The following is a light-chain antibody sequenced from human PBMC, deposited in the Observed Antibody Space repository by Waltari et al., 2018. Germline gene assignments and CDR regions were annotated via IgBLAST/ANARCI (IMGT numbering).Light chain of an antibody. CDR2: GTS. CDR3: QQYGSSHPLS. Sequence: EIVLTQSPDILSLSPGERATLSCRASQSVSSSHLVWYQQKPGQAPRLLIHGTSNRATGIPDRFSGSGSGTDFTLTISRLEPDDFAVYYCQQYGSSHPLSFGGGTKVEIK. J-gene: IGKJ4*01. CDR1: QSVSSSH. V-gene: IGKV3-20*01.